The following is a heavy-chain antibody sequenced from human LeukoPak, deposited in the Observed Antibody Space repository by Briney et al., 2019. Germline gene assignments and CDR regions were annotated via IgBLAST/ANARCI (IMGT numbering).Heavy chain of an antibody. Sequence: SETLSLTCTVSGGSIGSHYWTWIRQTPGKGLEWIGYVYDIGSTKYNPSLKSRVTISVDTSKNQFSLRLSSVTAADTAVYYCARESRDGYNYFDYWGQGTLVTVSS. J-gene: IGHJ4*02. CDR2: VYDIGST. D-gene: IGHD5-24*01. V-gene: IGHV4-59*11. CDR3: ARESRDGYNYFDY. CDR1: GGSIGSHY.